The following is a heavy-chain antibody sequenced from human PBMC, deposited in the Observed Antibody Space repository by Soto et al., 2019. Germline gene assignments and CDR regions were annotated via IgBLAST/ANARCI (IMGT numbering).Heavy chain of an antibody. CDR3: ARGPFPVLVNPIDY. CDR2: INPNSGGT. Sequence: ASVKVSCKASGYTFTGYYMHWVRQAPGQGLEWMGWINPNSGGTKYSQKFQGRVTITRDTSASTAYVELSSLRSEDTAVYYCARGPFPVLVNPIDYWGQGTLVTVSS. D-gene: IGHD3-22*01. CDR1: GYTFTGYY. V-gene: IGHV1-2*02. J-gene: IGHJ4*02.